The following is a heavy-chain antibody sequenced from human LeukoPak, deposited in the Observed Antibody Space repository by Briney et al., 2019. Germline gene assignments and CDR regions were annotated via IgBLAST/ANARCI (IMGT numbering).Heavy chain of an antibody. D-gene: IGHD6-13*01. V-gene: IGHV3-30-3*01. Sequence: PGRSLRLSCAASGFTFSNYALHWVRQAPGKGLEWVAVISYDGSNKYYADSVKGRFTISRDNSKNTLYLQMNSLRAEDTAVYYCARDSSSWYYFDYWGQGTLVTVSS. CDR2: ISYDGSNK. CDR3: ARDSSSWYYFDY. J-gene: IGHJ4*02. CDR1: GFTFSNYA.